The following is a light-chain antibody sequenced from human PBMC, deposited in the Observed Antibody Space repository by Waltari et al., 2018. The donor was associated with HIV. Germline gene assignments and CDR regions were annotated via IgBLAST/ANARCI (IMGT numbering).Light chain of an antibody. CDR1: QTINSDF. J-gene: IGKJ2*01. V-gene: IGKV3-20*01. CDR2: GAS. Sequence: EIVLTQSPGTLSGSPGEGATLSCKSNQTINSDFLAWYQQKLGQAPRLLIYGASNRATGIPDRFSGSGSGTDFTLAISRLEPEDFAMYYCQQYGNTPLYTFGQGTKVEIK. CDR3: QQYGNTPLYT.